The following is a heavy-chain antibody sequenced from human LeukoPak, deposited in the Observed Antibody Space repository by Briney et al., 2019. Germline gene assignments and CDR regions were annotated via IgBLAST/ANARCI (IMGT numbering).Heavy chain of an antibody. V-gene: IGHV4-34*01. D-gene: IGHD3-3*01. Sequence: SETLSLTCAVYGGSFSGYYWSWIRQPPGKGLEWIGEINHSGSTNYNPSLKSRVTISVDTSKNQFSLKLSSVTAADTAVYYCARGRDDYDFWSGYYGQGWFDPWGQGTLVTVSS. J-gene: IGHJ5*02. CDR2: INHSGST. CDR3: ARGRDDYDFWSGYYGQGWFDP. CDR1: GGSFSGYY.